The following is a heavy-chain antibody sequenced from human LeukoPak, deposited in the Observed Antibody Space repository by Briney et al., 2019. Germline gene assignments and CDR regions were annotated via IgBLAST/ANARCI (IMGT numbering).Heavy chain of an antibody. D-gene: IGHD3-22*01. CDR1: GFTFDYYG. J-gene: IGHJ4*02. CDR3: ARDRYYDTSGFLDY. CDR2: INWNGGST. V-gene: IGHV3-20*04. Sequence: PGGSLRLSCAGSGFTFDYYGMTWVRQAPGKGLEWVSGINWNGGSTDYADSVNGRFTISRDNARNSLYLQMNSLRAEDTALYYCARDRYYDTSGFLDYWGKGTLVTVSS.